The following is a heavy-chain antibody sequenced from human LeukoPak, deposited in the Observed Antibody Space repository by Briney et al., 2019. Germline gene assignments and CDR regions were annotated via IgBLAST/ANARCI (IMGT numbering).Heavy chain of an antibody. CDR1: GGSISSGSYH. CDR2: IYTSGST. CDR3: ARASKAVMGATAWFDP. D-gene: IGHD1-26*01. J-gene: IGHJ5*02. V-gene: IGHV4-61*02. Sequence: SETLSLTCTVSGGSISSGSYHWSWIRQPAGKGLEWIGRIYTSGSTNYNPSLKSRVAISVDTSKNQFSLKLSSVTAADTAVYYCARASKAVMGATAWFDPWGQGTLVTVSS.